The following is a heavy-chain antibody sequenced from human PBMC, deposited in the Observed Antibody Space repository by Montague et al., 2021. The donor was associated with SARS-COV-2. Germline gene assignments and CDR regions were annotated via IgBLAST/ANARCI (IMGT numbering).Heavy chain of an antibody. CDR3: ARGSRQWLVRPPHYYYFDY. J-gene: IGHJ4*02. D-gene: IGHD6-19*01. V-gene: IGHV4-34*01. CDR2: NKNSGNT. Sequence: NKNSGNTNYTPSLKSRVTISVDTSQNQFSLKLCSVTAADTAVYYCARGSRQWLVRPPHYYYFDYWGQGTLGSVST.